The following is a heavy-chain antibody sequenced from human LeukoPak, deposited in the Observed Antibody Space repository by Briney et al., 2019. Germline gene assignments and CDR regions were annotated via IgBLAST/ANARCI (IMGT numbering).Heavy chain of an antibody. CDR3: ARDLYRYYYDSSGYYYSYDY. J-gene: IGHJ4*02. Sequence: GASVKVSCKASGYTFTGYYMHWVRQAPGQGLEWMGRIIPILGIANYAQKFQGRVTITADKSTSTAYMELSSLRSEDTAVYYCARDLYRYYYDSSGYYYSYDYWGQGTLVTVSS. D-gene: IGHD3-22*01. CDR2: IIPILGIA. CDR1: GYTFTGYY. V-gene: IGHV1-69*04.